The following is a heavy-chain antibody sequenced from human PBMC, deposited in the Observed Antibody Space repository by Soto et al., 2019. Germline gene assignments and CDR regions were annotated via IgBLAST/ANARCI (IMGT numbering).Heavy chain of an antibody. D-gene: IGHD4-17*01. CDR3: AKTPLRTGPFDY. V-gene: IGHV3-23*01. CDR1: GFIFSNYA. J-gene: IGHJ4*02. Sequence: EVQLLDSGGGLVQPGASLKLSCAASGFIFSNYAMSWVRQAPGKGLEWVSTISGSGSSTYYADSVKGRFTISRDNSQSMLYRQNGLRAEDTAFYYCAKTPLRTGPFDYWGQGTLVTVSS. CDR2: ISGSGSST.